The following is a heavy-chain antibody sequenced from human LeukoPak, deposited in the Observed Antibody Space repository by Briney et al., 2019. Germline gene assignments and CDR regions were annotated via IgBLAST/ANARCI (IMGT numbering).Heavy chain of an antibody. CDR3: ATGNYYGSGSYYTLGY. CDR1: GYTLTELS. CDR2: FDPEDGET. D-gene: IGHD3-10*01. J-gene: IGHJ4*02. V-gene: IGHV1-24*01. Sequence: ASVKVSCKVSGYTLTELSMHWVRQAPGKGLAWMGGFDPEDGETIYAQKFQGRVTMTEDTSTDTAYMELSSLRSEDTAVYYCATGNYYGSGSYYTLGYWGQGTLVTVSS.